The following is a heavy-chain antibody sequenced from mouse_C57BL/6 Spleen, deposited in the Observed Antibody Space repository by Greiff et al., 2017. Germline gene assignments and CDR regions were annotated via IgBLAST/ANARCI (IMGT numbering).Heavy chain of an antibody. CDR2: ISGGGGNT. V-gene: IGHV5-9*01. J-gene: IGHJ4*01. CDR1: GFTFSSYT. CDR3: AREGSMDY. Sequence: DVMLVESGGGLVKPGGSLKLSCAASGFTFSSYTMSWVRQTPEKRLEWVATISGGGGNTYYPDSVKGRFTISRDNAKNTPYLQMSSLRAEDTALYYCAREGSMDYWGQGTSVTVSS.